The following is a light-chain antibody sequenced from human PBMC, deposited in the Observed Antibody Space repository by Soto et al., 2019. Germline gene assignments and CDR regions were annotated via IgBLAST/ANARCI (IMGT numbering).Light chain of an antibody. CDR2: KAS. J-gene: IGKJ1*01. CDR1: QTISSW. V-gene: IGKV1-5*03. CDR3: QQYNSYS. Sequence: DIQMTQSPSTLSASVRDRVTITCRASQTISSWLAWFQQRPGRAPKFLIYKASSLKNGVPLRFSGSGSGTQFTLTNSSLQPDDFATYYCQQYNSYSFGQGTKVEIK.